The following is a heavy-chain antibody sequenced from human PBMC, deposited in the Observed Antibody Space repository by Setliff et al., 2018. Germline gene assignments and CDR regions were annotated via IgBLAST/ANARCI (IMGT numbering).Heavy chain of an antibody. J-gene: IGHJ4*02. CDR3: VRESRSTWYRRDF. CDR2: TYYNGTA. V-gene: IGHV4-39*02. CDR1: GGSISRSSYY. D-gene: IGHD6-13*01. Sequence: SETLSLTCTVSGGSISRSSYYWVWMRQPPGKRLEWIGSTYYNGTAYYNPSLQSRVAISVDTSKNYFSLDVSSVTAADTAVYYCVRESRSTWYRRDFWGQGTLVTVSS.